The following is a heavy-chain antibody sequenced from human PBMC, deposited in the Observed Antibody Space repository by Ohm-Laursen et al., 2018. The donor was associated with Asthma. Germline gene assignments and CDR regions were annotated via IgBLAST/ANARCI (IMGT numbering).Heavy chain of an antibody. CDR1: GFTFRSYA. V-gene: IGHV3-30-3*01. Sequence: SLRLSCTASGFTFRSYAMHWVRQAPGKGLGWVAVGGSYYDGGLKYYADSVNGRFTVSRDDSKNTLYLQMNSLRAEDTAVYYCARGRWTFDYWGQGTLVTVSS. J-gene: IGHJ4*02. CDR3: ARGRWTFDY. CDR2: GGSYYDGGLK. D-gene: IGHD4-23*01.